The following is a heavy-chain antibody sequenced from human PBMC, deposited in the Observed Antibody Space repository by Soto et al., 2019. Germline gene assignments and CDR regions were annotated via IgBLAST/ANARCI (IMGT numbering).Heavy chain of an antibody. J-gene: IGHJ6*02. CDR2: IKSKTDGGTT. V-gene: IGHV3-15*01. Sequence: GGSLRLSCAASGFTFSNAWMSWVRQAPGKGLEWVGRIKSKTDGGTTDYAAPVKGRFTISRDDSKNTLYLQMNSLKTEDTAMYYCTTFRGDYYYYGMDVWGQGTTVTVYS. CDR3: TTFRGDYYYYGMDV. CDR1: GFTFSNAW.